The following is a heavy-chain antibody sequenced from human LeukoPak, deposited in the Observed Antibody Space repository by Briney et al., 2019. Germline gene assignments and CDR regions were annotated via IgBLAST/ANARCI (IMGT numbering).Heavy chain of an antibody. CDR2: VQSTSN. CDR1: GGSISTFS. D-gene: IGHD6-19*01. J-gene: IGHJ4*01. Sequence: PSETLSLTCTVSGGSISTFSWTWIRQPPGKGLEWIGSVQSTSNNYNPAFKGRVAISVDTAKNQFFLRLNSVTSADTAVYYCARDTTVASGMQFWGHGSLVTVSS. V-gene: IGHV4-59*01. CDR3: ARDTTVASGMQF.